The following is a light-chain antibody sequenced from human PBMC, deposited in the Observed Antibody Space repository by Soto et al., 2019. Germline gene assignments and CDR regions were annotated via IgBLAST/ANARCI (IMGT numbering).Light chain of an antibody. CDR2: EVS. Sequence: QSALTQPASVSGSPGQSITISCTGTSSDVGGYNYVSWYQQHPGKAPKLMIYEVSNRPSGISNRFSGSKSGNTASLTISGLQAEDEAHYYSGSYTSSSTPYVFGTGTKLNV. CDR1: SSDVGGYNY. CDR3: GSYTSSSTPYV. J-gene: IGLJ1*01. V-gene: IGLV2-14*01.